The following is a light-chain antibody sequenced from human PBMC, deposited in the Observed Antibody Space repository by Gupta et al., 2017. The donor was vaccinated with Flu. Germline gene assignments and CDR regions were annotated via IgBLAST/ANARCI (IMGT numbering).Light chain of an antibody. CDR2: GAS. V-gene: IGKV3-20*01. CDR3: QQDGNSLT. Sequence: EIVLTQSPGTLSLSPGERATLSCRASQNIGNNYLAWYQQKPGQAPRLLISGASSRATGIPDRFSGSGEGTDFTLTSNRREPEDSAVFYGQQDGNSLTFGGGTKVVIK. CDR1: QNIGNNY. J-gene: IGKJ4*01.